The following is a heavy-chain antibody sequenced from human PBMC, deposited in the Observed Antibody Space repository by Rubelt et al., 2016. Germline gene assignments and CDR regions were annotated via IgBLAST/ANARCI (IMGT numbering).Heavy chain of an antibody. CDR2: ISYTGNT. CDR3: ATNGVVTAPFQY. CDR1: GDSVRHGRYY. V-gene: IGHV4-31*03. J-gene: IGHJ4*02. Sequence: QVQLQESGPGLVKTSQILSLTCSVSGDSVRHGRYYWSWIRQLPGTGPEWIGNISYTGNTHYSPSHQSRVVITIDTSQNEFYQSLSSGTAADTAVYYCATNGVVTAPFQYWGQGTLVAVSS. D-gene: IGHD3-3*01.